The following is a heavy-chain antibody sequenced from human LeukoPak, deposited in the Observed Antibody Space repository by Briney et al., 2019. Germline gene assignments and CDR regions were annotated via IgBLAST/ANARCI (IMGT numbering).Heavy chain of an antibody. CDR2: ISSGGST. D-gene: IGHD3-22*01. V-gene: IGHV3-66*01. CDR1: GFTFSSYS. CDR3: ARADRSGYLNIDY. Sequence: PGGSLRLSCAASGFTFSSYSMNWVRQAPGKGLEWVSVISSGGSTYYADSVKGRFTISRDNSKNTLYLQMSSLRAEDTAVYYCARADRSGYLNIDYWGQGTLVTVSS. J-gene: IGHJ4*02.